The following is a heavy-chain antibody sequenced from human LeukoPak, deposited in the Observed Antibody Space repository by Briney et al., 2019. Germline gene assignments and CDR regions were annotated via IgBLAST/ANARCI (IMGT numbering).Heavy chain of an antibody. V-gene: IGHV3-30*04. CDR3: ASFNRNWNGDY. Sequence: PGRSLRLSCAASGFTFSSYAMHWVRQAPGKGLEWVAVISYDGSNKYYADSVKGRFTISGDNSKNTLYLQMNSLRAEDTAVYYCASFNRNWNGDYWGQGTLVTVSS. J-gene: IGHJ4*02. CDR2: ISYDGSNK. D-gene: IGHD1-1*01. CDR1: GFTFSSYA.